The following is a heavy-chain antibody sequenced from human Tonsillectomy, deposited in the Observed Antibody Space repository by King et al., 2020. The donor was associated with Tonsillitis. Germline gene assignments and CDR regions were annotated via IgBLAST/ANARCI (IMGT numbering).Heavy chain of an antibody. J-gene: IGHJ3*02. Sequence: VQLVQSGGGLVQPGGSLRLSCVASEFTFSAYWMTWVRQAPGKGLEWVANINRDESQKHYVDSVKGRFTISRDNAENCVYLQMNSLRAEDTALYYCARDYTPTGGSAYYDAFDIWGQGTKVTVSS. CDR3: ARDYTPTGGSAYYDAFDI. V-gene: IGHV3-7*03. CDR2: INRDESQK. D-gene: IGHD6-25*01. CDR1: EFTFSAYW.